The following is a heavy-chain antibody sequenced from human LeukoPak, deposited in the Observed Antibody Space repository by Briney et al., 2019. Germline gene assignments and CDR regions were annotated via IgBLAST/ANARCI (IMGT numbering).Heavy chain of an antibody. V-gene: IGHV3-21*01. CDR3: TGSDTIGYTPGEWDYWYFDL. CDR2: ISSGSSYI. D-gene: IGHD3-16*02. J-gene: IGHJ2*01. Sequence: GGSLRVSCAASRLTFGRYSMNWVRQAPGKGLEWVSSISSGSSYIYYADSVKGRFTISGDNAKNSLYLQMNSLSAEDTAVYYCTGSDTIGYTPGEWDYWYFDLWGRGTLVTVSS. CDR1: RLTFGRYS.